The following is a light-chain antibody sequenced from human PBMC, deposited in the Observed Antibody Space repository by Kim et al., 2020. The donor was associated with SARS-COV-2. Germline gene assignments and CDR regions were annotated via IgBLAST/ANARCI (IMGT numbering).Light chain of an antibody. CDR3: SSYRNTNTWV. Sequence: GQSITISCTGTSSDVGGYNYVSWYQQHPGKAPKLMIYDVNKWPSGVSNRFSGSKSGNTASLTISGLQAEDEAEYYCSSYRNTNTWVFGGGTQLTVL. CDR1: SSDVGGYNY. V-gene: IGLV2-14*04. J-gene: IGLJ3*02. CDR2: DVN.